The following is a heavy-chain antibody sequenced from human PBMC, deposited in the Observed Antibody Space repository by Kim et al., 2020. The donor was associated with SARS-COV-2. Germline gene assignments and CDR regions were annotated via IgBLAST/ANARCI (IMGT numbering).Heavy chain of an antibody. CDR3: AKTLNYYYDAMDV. Sequence: ADSVRGRITIARTNTKNTLYVQKNSLRAEDTAVYYCAKTLNYYYDAMDVWGQGTTVTVSS. V-gene: IGHV3-23*01. J-gene: IGHJ6*02.